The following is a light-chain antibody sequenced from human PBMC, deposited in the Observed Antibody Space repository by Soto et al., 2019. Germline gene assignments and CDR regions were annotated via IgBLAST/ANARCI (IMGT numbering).Light chain of an antibody. J-gene: IGLJ2*01. CDR2: SNN. V-gene: IGLV1-44*01. CDR1: SSNIGSNT. CDR3: AAWDCSLNGHVV. Sequence: QSVLTQPPSASGTPGQRVTISCSGSSSNIGSNTVNWYQQLPGTAPKLLIYSNNQRPSGVPDRFSGSKSGTSASLAISGLESADEADYYCAAWDCSLNGHVVFGGGTKLTFL.